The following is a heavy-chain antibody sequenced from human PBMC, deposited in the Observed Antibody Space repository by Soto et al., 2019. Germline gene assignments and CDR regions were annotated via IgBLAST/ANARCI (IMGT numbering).Heavy chain of an antibody. Sequence: GGSLRLSCAASGFTFSSYSMNWVRQAPGKGLEWVSYISSSGSTIYYADSVKGRFTISRDNAKNSLYLQMNSLRSEDTAVYYCATAYNWNYQGAFDIWGQGTMVTVSS. CDR1: GFTFSSYS. CDR2: ISSSGSTI. V-gene: IGHV3-48*04. J-gene: IGHJ3*02. CDR3: ATAYNWNYQGAFDI. D-gene: IGHD1-7*01.